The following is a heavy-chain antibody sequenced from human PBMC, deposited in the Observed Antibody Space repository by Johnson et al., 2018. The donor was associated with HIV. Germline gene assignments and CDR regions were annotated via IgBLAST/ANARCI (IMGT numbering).Heavy chain of an antibody. J-gene: IGHJ3*02. CDR2: IKEHGSEK. V-gene: IGHV3-7*05. D-gene: IGHD1-14*01. Sequence: VQLVESGGGLVQPGGSLRLSCAASGFTFSGSWMSWVRQAPGKGLEWVANIKEHGSEKYYVDSVKGRFTISRDNAKNSLYLQMNSLRAEDTAVYYCARAFGRAFDIWGQGTMVTVSS. CDR3: ARAFGRAFDI. CDR1: GFTFSGSW.